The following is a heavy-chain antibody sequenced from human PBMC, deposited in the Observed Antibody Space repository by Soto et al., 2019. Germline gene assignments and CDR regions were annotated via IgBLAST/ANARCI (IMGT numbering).Heavy chain of an antibody. CDR1: GGTFNSYA. J-gene: IGHJ6*02. CDR2: IIPLFGTT. CDR3: ASSRPWIVRDYYYSGMDV. V-gene: IGHV1-69*01. Sequence: QVQLVQSGAEVKKPGSSVKVSCKASGGTFNSYAISWVRQAPGQGLEWMGGIIPLFGTTNYAQKFQGRVTITADESTTTAYMELSSLRSDDPAVYYCASSRPWIVRDYYYSGMDVWGQGTTVTVSS. D-gene: IGHD2-8*01.